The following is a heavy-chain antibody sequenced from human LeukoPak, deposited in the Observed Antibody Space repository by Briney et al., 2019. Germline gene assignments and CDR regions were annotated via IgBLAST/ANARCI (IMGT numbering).Heavy chain of an antibody. V-gene: IGHV1-2*02. Sequence: ALVKVSCKASGYTFTGYYMHWVRQAPGQGLEWMGWINPNSGGTNYAQKFQGRVTMTRDTSISTAYMELSRLRSDDTAVYYCARGTYYYDSSGYGFDYWGQGTLVTVSS. D-gene: IGHD3-22*01. CDR1: GYTFTGYY. CDR3: ARGTYYYDSSGYGFDY. CDR2: INPNSGGT. J-gene: IGHJ4*02.